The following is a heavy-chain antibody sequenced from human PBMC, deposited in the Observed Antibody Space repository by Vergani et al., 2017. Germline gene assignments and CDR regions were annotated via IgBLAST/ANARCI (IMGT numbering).Heavy chain of an antibody. D-gene: IGHD3-16*01. Sequence: VDAGGGLVQPGGSLRLSCTASGFTFQAFAFHWVRQVSGRGLEWVSGIDRNYGVKNGNSFEGRFSSSRDNAKKAVFLQMNNLRHEDTALYFGVKDNDYDADGPFDLWGRGTLVTVSS. CDR3: VKDNDYDADGPFDL. CDR2: IDRNYGVK. CDR1: GFTFQAFA. J-gene: IGHJ2*01. V-gene: IGHV3-9*01.